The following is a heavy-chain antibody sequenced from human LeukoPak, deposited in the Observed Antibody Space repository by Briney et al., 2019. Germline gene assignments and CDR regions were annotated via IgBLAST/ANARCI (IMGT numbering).Heavy chain of an antibody. D-gene: IGHD3-16*01. V-gene: IGHV3-23*01. CDR3: AIYVEGY. CDR2: ISGSGGST. Sequence: GSLRPSFAASGFPFSSYAMSWVRQAPGKGLEWVSAISGSGGSTYYADSVKGRFTISRDNSKNTLYLQMNSPRAEDTAVYYCAIYVEGYWGQGTLVTVSS. CDR1: GFPFSSYA. J-gene: IGHJ4*02.